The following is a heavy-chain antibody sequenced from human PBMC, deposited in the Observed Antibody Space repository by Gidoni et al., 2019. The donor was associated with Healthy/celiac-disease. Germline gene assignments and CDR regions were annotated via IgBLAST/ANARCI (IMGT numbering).Heavy chain of an antibody. CDR2: INPNSGGT. V-gene: IGHV1-2*02. J-gene: IGHJ6*02. D-gene: IGHD2-2*01. CDR3: ARVSVVPAAIGHYGMDV. CDR1: GYTFTGYY. Sequence: QVQLVQSGAEVKKPGASVKVSCKASGYTFTGYYMHWVRQAPGQGLEWMGWINPNSGGTNYAQKFQGRVTMTRDTSISTAYMELSRRRSDDTAVYYCARVSVVPAAIGHYGMDVWGQGTTVTVSS.